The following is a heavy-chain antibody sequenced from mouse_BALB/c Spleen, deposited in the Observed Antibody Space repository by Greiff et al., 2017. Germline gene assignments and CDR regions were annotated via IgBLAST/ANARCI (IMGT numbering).Heavy chain of an antibody. CDR3: ARRAVEYYFDY. Sequence: QVQLKQSAAELARPGASVKMSCKASGYTFTSYTMHWVKQRPGQGLEWIGYINPSSGYTEYNQKFKDKTTLTADKSSSTAYMQLSSLTSEDSAVYYCARRAVEYYFDYWGQGTTLTVSS. CDR2: INPSSGYT. CDR1: GYTFTSYT. D-gene: IGHD3-3*01. V-gene: IGHV1-4*02. J-gene: IGHJ2*01.